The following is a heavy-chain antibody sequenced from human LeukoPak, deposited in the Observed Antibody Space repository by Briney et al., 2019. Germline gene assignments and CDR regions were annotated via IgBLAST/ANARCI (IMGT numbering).Heavy chain of an antibody. V-gene: IGHV3-30*02. J-gene: IGHJ6*03. Sequence: GGSLRLSCVASGVTLGTYGLHWVRQAPGKGLEWVAFIRFDGSDKYYADSVKGRLTISRDNSKNTLYLQMNSLRIEDTAMYYCAKVLPLTFYYMDVWGKGTTVTVSS. CDR3: AKVLPLTFYYMDV. CDR1: GVTLGTYG. CDR2: IRFDGSDK.